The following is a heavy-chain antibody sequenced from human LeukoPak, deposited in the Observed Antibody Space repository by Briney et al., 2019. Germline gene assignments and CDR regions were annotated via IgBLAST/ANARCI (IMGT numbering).Heavy chain of an antibody. V-gene: IGHV4-59*01. CDR1: DGFINSYY. J-gene: IGHJ6*02. CDR3: ARGRSNYYGMDV. Sequence: LETLSLTCSVSDGFINSYYWNWIRRPPGKGLEWIGYIYYNGNTNYSPSLKSRVTMSVDTSKNLFSLKVSSVTAADTAVYYCARGRSNYYGMDVWGQGTTVTVSS. D-gene: IGHD1-26*01. CDR2: IYYNGNT.